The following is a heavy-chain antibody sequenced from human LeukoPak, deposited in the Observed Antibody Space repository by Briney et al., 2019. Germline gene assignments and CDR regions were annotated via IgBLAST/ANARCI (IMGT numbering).Heavy chain of an antibody. Sequence: GGSLRLSCAASGFTFSSYSMNWVRQAPGKGLEWVSSISSSSSYIYYAGSVKGRFTISRDNAKNSLYLQMNSLRAEDTAVYYCARDNDSSGYYPNWFDPWGQGTLVTVSS. CDR2: ISSSSSYI. D-gene: IGHD3-22*01. CDR3: ARDNDSSGYYPNWFDP. J-gene: IGHJ5*02. CDR1: GFTFSSYS. V-gene: IGHV3-21*01.